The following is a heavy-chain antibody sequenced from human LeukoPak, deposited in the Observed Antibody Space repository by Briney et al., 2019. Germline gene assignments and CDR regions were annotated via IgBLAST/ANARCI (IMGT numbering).Heavy chain of an antibody. J-gene: IGHJ4*02. CDR3: ARRASSSSFFDY. CDR1: GASIRSFY. CDR2: IYTSGST. Sequence: PSETLSLTCTVSGASIRSFYWSWIRQSPDKGLEWIGYIYTSGSTNYNPSLKSRVTMSVDTSKNQFSLKLSSVTAADTAVYYCARRASSSSFFDYWGQGTLVTVSS. D-gene: IGHD6-6*01. V-gene: IGHV4-4*09.